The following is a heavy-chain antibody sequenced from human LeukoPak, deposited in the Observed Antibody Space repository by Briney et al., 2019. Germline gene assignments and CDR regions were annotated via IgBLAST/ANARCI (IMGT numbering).Heavy chain of an antibody. D-gene: IGHD3-10*01. CDR2: IRSSGNYI. V-gene: IGHV3-21*01. CDR1: GFTFSSYS. J-gene: IGHJ4*02. CDR3: ARDRGAKRPPDY. Sequence: GGSLRLSCAASGFTFSSYSINWVRQAPGKGLEWASSIRSSGNYIFYADSVKGRFTISRDNAKNSLYLQMNSLRADDTAVYYCARDRGAKRPPDYWGQGTLVTVSS.